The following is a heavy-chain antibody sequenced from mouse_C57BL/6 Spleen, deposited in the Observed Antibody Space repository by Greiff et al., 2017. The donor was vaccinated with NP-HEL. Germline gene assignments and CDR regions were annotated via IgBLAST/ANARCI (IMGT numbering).Heavy chain of an antibody. CDR3: TAIVPAGY. Sequence: EVQRVESGAELVRPGASVKLSCTASGFNIKDDYMHWVKQRPEQGLEWIGWIDPENGDTEYASKFQGKATITADTSSNTAYLQLSILTSEDTSVYYCTAIVPAGYWGQGTTLTVSS. CDR2: IDPENGDT. V-gene: IGHV14-4*01. CDR1: GFNIKDDY. D-gene: IGHD2-12*01. J-gene: IGHJ2*01.